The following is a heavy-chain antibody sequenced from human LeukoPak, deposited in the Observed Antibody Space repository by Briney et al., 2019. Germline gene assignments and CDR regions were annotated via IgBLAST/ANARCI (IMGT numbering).Heavy chain of an antibody. D-gene: IGHD4-17*01. J-gene: IGHJ4*02. CDR2: ISGSGGTT. V-gene: IGHV3-23*01. Sequence: PGGSLRLSCAASGFTFSSYAMSWVRQAPGKGLEWVSVISGSGGTTYYADSVKGRFTISRDNSKDTLHLQMNSLRDEDTAVFYCAKHLLTTMTTIDYWGQGTLVTVSS. CDR1: GFTFSSYA. CDR3: AKHLLTTMTTIDY.